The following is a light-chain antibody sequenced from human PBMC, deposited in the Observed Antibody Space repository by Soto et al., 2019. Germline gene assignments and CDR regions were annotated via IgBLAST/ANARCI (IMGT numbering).Light chain of an antibody. Sequence: QSVLTQPASVSGSPGQSITISCTGTSSDIGAYNYVSWYQQHPGKAPKLMICEVSNRPSGVSNRFSGSKSGNSASLTIFGLQAEDEADYFCKSYAGSNTYVFGSGTKVTVL. V-gene: IGLV2-14*01. J-gene: IGLJ1*01. CDR2: EVS. CDR3: KSYAGSNTYV. CDR1: SSDIGAYNY.